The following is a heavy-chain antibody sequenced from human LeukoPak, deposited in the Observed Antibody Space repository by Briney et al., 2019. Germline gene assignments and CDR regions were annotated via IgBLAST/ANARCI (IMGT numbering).Heavy chain of an antibody. J-gene: IGHJ6*03. CDR3: ARDPSSWYSYYYYYYMDV. V-gene: IGHV1-18*01. CDR2: INAYNGNT. CDR1: GYTFTSYC. Sequence: ASVKVSCKASGYTFTSYCISWVRQAPGQGLEWMGWINAYNGNTNYAHKLQGRVTITTDKSKNTAYMQLSSLRSDDTAVYYCARDPSSWYSYYYYYYMDVWGKGTTVTVCS. D-gene: IGHD6-13*01.